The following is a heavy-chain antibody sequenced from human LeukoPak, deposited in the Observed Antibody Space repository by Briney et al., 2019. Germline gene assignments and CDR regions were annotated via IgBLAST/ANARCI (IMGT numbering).Heavy chain of an antibody. Sequence: GRSLRLSCAASGFTFSSYAKHWVREAPGKGLEWGAVIPYDGSNKYYADPVKGRFTISRDNSKNTLYLQMNSLRAEDTAVYYCASGFYGSGSYRYGMDVWGQGTTVTVSS. J-gene: IGHJ6*02. CDR1: GFTFSSYA. D-gene: IGHD3-10*01. CDR3: ASGFYGSGSYRYGMDV. CDR2: IPYDGSNK. V-gene: IGHV3-30*04.